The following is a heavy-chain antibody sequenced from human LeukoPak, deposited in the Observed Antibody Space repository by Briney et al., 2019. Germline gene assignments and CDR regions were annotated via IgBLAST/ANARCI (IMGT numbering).Heavy chain of an antibody. V-gene: IGHV4-39*01. CDR1: GGSISSSSYY. J-gene: IGHJ4*02. CDR2: IYYSGST. Sequence: SETPSLTCTVSGGSISSSSYYWGWIRQPPGKGLEWIGSIYYSGSTYYNPSLKSRVTISVDTSKNQFSLKLSSVTAADTAVYYCARHQITMIVGIDYWGQGTLVTVSS. D-gene: IGHD3-22*01. CDR3: ARHQITMIVGIDY.